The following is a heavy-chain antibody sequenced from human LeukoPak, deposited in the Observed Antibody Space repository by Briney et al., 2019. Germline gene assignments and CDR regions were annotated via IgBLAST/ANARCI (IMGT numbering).Heavy chain of an antibody. D-gene: IGHD3-3*01. J-gene: IGHJ5*02. V-gene: IGHV1-8*03. CDR3: ARLISGRHYDFWSRYHFPFDP. CDR2: MNPNSGNT. CDR1: GYTFTSYD. Sequence: ASVKASCKASGYTFTSYDINWVRQATGQGLEWMGWMNPNSGNTGYAQKFHGRVTITRNTSISTAYMELSSLRSEDTAVYYCARLISGRHYDFWSRYHFPFDPWGQGTLVTVSS.